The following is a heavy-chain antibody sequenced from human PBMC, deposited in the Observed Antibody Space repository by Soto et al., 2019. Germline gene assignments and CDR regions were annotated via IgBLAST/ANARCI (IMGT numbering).Heavy chain of an antibody. CDR3: ARDLTGLRFLEWAS. Sequence: SETLSLTCTVSGGSISSSSYYWGWIRQPPGKGLEWIGSIYYSGSTYYNPSLKSRVTISVDTSKNQFSLKLSSVTAADTAVYYCARDLTGLRFLEWASWGQGTLVTVSS. J-gene: IGHJ4*02. CDR1: GGSISSSSYY. V-gene: IGHV4-39*07. CDR2: IYYSGST. D-gene: IGHD3-3*01.